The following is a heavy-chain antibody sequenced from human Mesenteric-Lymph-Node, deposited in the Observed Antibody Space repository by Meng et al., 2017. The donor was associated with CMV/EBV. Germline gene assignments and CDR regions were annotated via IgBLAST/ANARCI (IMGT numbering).Heavy chain of an antibody. CDR1: GGSFSGYY. CDR2: INHSGST. Sequence: SETLSLTCAVYGGSFSGYYWSWIRQPPGKGLEWIGEINHSGSTNYNPSLKSRVTISVDTSKNQFSLKLSSVTAADTAVYYCARRSIFGVVYGYWGQGTLVTVSS. V-gene: IGHV4-34*01. CDR3: ARRSIFGVVYGY. D-gene: IGHD3-3*01. J-gene: IGHJ4*02.